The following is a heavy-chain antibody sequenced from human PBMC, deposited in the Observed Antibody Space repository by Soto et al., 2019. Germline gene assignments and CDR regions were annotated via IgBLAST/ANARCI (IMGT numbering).Heavy chain of an antibody. CDR1: GYTFTSQN. Sequence: SVKVSCKASGYTFTSQNMHWVRQAPGQGLEWMGGIIPIFGTANYAQKFQGRVTITADESTSTAYMELSSLRSEDTAVYYCARVNYDSSGYYSLDYWGKGTLVTVSS. CDR3: ARVNYDSSGYYSLDY. CDR2: IIPIFGTA. J-gene: IGHJ4*02. V-gene: IGHV1-69*13. D-gene: IGHD3-22*01.